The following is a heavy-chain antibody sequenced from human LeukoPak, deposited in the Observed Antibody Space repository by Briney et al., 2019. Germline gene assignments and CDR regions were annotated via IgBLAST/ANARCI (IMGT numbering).Heavy chain of an antibody. J-gene: IGHJ4*02. Sequence: GGSLRLSCAASGLTVSSNYMSWVRQAPGKGLEWVSLIYSGSSTYYADSVKGRFTISRDKSKNTLYLQMSSLRVEDTAVYYCARGPKLFDYWGQGTLVTVSS. V-gene: IGHV3-66*01. CDR1: GLTVSSNY. CDR3: ARGPKLFDY. CDR2: IYSGSST.